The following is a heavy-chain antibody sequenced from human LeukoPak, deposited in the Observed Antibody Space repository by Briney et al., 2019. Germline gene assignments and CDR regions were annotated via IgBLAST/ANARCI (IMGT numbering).Heavy chain of an antibody. Sequence: ASVKVSCKVSGYTLTELSMHWVRQAPGKGLEWMGGFDPEDGETIYAQKFQGRVTMTEDTSTDTAYMELSSLRSEDTAVYCCATVGVYSSSWYYFDYWGQGTLVTVSS. J-gene: IGHJ4*02. CDR1: GYTLTELS. D-gene: IGHD6-13*01. CDR3: ATVGVYSSSWYYFDY. CDR2: FDPEDGET. V-gene: IGHV1-24*01.